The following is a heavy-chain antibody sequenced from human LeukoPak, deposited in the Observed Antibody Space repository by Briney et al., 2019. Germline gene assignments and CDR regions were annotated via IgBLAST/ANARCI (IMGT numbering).Heavy chain of an antibody. Sequence: SETLSLTCAVYGGSFSGYYWSWIRQPPGKGLEWIGEINHSGSTNYNPSLKTGVTISVDTSMNEFSVKLSSVTAADTAVDYCARGRNLVVPAAMGALDYYYYMDVWRKGTTVTVCS. V-gene: IGHV4-34*01. CDR1: GGSFSGYY. CDR2: INHSGST. CDR3: ARGRNLVVPAAMGALDYYYYMDV. D-gene: IGHD2-2*01. J-gene: IGHJ6*03.